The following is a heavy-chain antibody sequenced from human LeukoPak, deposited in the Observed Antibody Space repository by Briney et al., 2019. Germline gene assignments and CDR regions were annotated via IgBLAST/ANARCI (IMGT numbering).Heavy chain of an antibody. J-gene: IGHJ2*01. CDR2: ISNDGSVK. CDR1: GFTFRSYA. Sequence: PGASLRLSCVASGFTFRSYAMHSVRQAPGKGLEWVTFISNDGSVKDYADSVKGRFTIFRDNSKNTVSLQMNSLRGEDTALYYCSRDSTMVRATIISWSLDLWGRGTLVTVSS. D-gene: IGHD3-10*01. CDR3: SRDSTMVRATIISWSLDL. V-gene: IGHV3-30*04.